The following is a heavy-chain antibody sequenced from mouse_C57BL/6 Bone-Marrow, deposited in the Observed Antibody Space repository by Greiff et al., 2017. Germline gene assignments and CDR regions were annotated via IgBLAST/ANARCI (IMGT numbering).Heavy chain of an antibody. CDR2: IYPGSGST. CDR1: GYTFTSYW. D-gene: IGHD1-1*01. Sequence: QVHVKQPGAELVKPGASVKMSCKASGYTFTSYWITWVKQRPGQGLEWIGDIYPGSGSTNYNEKFKSKATLTVDTSSSTAYMQLSSLTSEDSAVYYCGIYYGSRHFDYWGQGTTLTVSS. J-gene: IGHJ2*01. CDR3: GIYYGSRHFDY. V-gene: IGHV1-55*01.